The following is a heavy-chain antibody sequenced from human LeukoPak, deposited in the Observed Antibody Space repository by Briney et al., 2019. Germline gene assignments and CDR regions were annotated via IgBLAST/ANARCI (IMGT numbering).Heavy chain of an antibody. J-gene: IGHJ4*02. V-gene: IGHV4-39*01. CDR3: ARLEFWSRHRDY. CDR2: IYYSGST. D-gene: IGHD3-3*01. Sequence: SETLSLTCTVSGGSISSSSYYWGWIRQPPGKGLEWIGSIYYSGSTYYSPSLKSRVTISVDTSKNQFSLKLSSVTAADTAAYYCARLEFWSRHRDYWGQGTLVTVSS. CDR1: GGSISSSSYY.